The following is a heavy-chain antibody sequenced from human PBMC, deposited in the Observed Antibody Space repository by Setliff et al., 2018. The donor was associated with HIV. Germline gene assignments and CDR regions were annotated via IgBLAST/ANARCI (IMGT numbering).Heavy chain of an antibody. CDR3: ARDPPGYVASNDY. Sequence: SETLSLTCTVSGGSISSRSYYWGWIRQPPGKGLEWIGSIYYSGSTYYNPSLKSRVTISVDTTKNQFSRKLSSVTAADTAVYYCARDPPGYVASNDYWGQGTLVTVSS. V-gene: IGHV4-39*07. CDR1: GGSISSRSYY. J-gene: IGHJ4*02. CDR2: IYYSGST. D-gene: IGHD5-12*01.